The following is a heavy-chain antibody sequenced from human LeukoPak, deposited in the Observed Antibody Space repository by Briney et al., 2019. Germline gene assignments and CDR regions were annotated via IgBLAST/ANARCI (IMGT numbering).Heavy chain of an antibody. CDR3: ARAYDSSGYYSGPDY. CDR1: GYTFTTYY. V-gene: IGHV1-46*01. J-gene: IGHJ4*02. Sequence: ASVKVSCKASGYTFTTYYMNWVRQAPGQGLEWMGIINPSGGSTSYAQKFQGRVTMTRDTSTSTVYMELSSLRSEDTAVYYCARAYDSSGYYSGPDYWGQGTLVTVSS. D-gene: IGHD3-22*01. CDR2: INPSGGST.